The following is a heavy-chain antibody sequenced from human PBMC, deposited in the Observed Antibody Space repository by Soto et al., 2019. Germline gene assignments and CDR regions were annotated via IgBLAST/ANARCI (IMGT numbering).Heavy chain of an antibody. CDR1: GASISSSNW. CDR3: ARGTRGRLRLFPH. Sequence: SETLSLTCAVSGASISSSNWWSWVRQSPGKGLEWIGEITGSGSTNYNPSLKSRVTISVDKAKNQFSLKLNSVRAADSAFYYLARGTRGRLRLFPHLGQGPMVT. J-gene: IGHJ1*01. D-gene: IGHD5-12*01. V-gene: IGHV4-4*02. CDR2: ITGSGST.